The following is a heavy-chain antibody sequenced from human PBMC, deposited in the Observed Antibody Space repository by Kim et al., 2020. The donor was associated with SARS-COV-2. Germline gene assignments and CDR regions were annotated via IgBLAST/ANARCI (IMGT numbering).Heavy chain of an antibody. CDR2: IIPIFGTA. CDR1: GGTFSSYA. CDR3: ARIPPLVGATSGDDY. D-gene: IGHD1-26*01. V-gene: IGHV1-69*13. J-gene: IGHJ4*02. Sequence: SVKVSCKASGGTFSSYAISWVRQAPGQGLEWMGGIIPIFGTANYAQKFQGRVTITADESTSTAYMELSSLRSEDTAVYYCARIPPLVGATSGDDYWGQGTLVTVSS.